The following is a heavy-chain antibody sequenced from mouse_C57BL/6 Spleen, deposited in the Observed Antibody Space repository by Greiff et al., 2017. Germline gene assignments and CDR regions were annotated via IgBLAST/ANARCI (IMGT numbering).Heavy chain of an antibody. Sequence: QVQLKQPGAELVMPGASVKLSCKASGYTFTSYWMHWVKQRPGQGLEWIGEIDPSDSYTNYNQKFKGKSTLTVDKSSSTAYRQLSSLTSEDSAVYYCARRPHYGSSYEYYFDYWGQGTTLTVSS. J-gene: IGHJ2*01. CDR2: IDPSDSYT. CDR1: GYTFTSYW. D-gene: IGHD1-1*01. V-gene: IGHV1-69*01. CDR3: ARRPHYGSSYEYYFDY.